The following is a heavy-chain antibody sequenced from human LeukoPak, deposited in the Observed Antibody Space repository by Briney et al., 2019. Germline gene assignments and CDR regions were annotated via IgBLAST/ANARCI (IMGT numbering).Heavy chain of an antibody. J-gene: IGHJ5*02. CDR3: ARHHAYSSSWYPFWFDP. Sequence: GESLQISCQGSGYSFTSYWIGWVRPVPGKGLEWMGIIYPGDSDTRYSPSFQGQVTISADKSISTAYLQWSSLKASDTAMYYCARHHAYSSSWYPFWFDPWGQGTLVTVSS. D-gene: IGHD6-13*01. CDR2: IYPGDSDT. V-gene: IGHV5-51*01. CDR1: GYSFTSYW.